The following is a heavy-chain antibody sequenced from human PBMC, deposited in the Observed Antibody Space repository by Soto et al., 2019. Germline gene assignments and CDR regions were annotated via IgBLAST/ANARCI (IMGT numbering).Heavy chain of an antibody. D-gene: IGHD2-2*01. V-gene: IGHV1-2*04. Sequence: QVQLVQSGAEVKKPGASVKVSCKASGYTFTGYYMHWVRQAPGQGLEWMGWINPNSGGTNYAQKFQGWVTMTREPSISTAYMELSRLRSEDTAVYYCARGPAPLVVPAAWETRKTLNWFDPWGQGTLVTRSS. CDR3: ARGPAPLVVPAAWETRKTLNWFDP. CDR1: GYTFTGYY. J-gene: IGHJ5*02. CDR2: INPNSGGT.